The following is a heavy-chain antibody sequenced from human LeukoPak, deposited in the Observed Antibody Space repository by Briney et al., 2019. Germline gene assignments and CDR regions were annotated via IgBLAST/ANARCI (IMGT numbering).Heavy chain of an antibody. V-gene: IGHV4-59*08. CDR1: GSSIISSY. J-gene: IGHJ4*02. Sequence: SETLSLTCSVSGSSIISSYWSWIRQPPGKGLEWIGYVYYGGSPTYNYNPSLKSRVTISVDTSKNQLSLRLSSVTAADTAVYFCARIAAAGPFDYWGQGALVTVSS. D-gene: IGHD6-13*01. CDR3: ARIAAAGPFDY. CDR2: VYYGGSPTY.